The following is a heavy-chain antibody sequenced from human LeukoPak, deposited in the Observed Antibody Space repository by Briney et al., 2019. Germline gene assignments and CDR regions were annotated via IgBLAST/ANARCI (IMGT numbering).Heavy chain of an antibody. CDR2: INQDGSEK. V-gene: IGHV3-7*04. CDR3: ARNMGDY. Sequence: GGSLRLACTASGFTFSTYWMTWVRQAPGKGLEWVANINQDGSEKNYVDSVKGRFTISRDNAKNSLYLQMNSLRAEDTAVYYCARNMGDYWGQGTLVTVSS. D-gene: IGHD2/OR15-2a*01. J-gene: IGHJ4*02. CDR1: GFTFSTYW.